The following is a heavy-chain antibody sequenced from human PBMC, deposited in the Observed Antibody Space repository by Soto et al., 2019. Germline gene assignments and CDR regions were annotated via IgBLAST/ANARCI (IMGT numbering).Heavy chain of an antibody. V-gene: IGHV4-59*01. D-gene: IGHD6-19*01. CDR3: AKSLWDTSGWKTDY. CDR2: IYYSGSI. J-gene: IGHJ4*02. Sequence: PSETLSLTCTVSGGSISSYYWSWIRQPPGKGPEWIGYIYYSGSINYNPSLKSRVTISVDPSKNQFSLRLSSVTAADTAVYYCAKSLWDTSGWKTDYWGQGTLVTVSS. CDR1: GGSISSYY.